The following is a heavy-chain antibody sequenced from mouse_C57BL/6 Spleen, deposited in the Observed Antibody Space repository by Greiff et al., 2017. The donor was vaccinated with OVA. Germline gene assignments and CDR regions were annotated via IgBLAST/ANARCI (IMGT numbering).Heavy chain of an antibody. CDR2: ISSGSSTI. J-gene: IGHJ4*01. CDR3: ARKEDYVYYAMDY. CDR1: GFTFSDSG. V-gene: IGHV5-17*01. D-gene: IGHD2-4*01. Sequence: EVQGVESGGGLVKPGGSLKLSCAASGFTFSDSGMHWVRQAPEKGLEWVAYISSGSSTIYSADTVKGRFTISRDNAKNTLFLQMTSLRSEDTAMYYCARKEDYVYYAMDYWGQGTSVTVSS.